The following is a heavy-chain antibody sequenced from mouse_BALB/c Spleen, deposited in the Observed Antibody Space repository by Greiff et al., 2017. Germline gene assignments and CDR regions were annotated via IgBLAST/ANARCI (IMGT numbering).Heavy chain of an antibody. J-gene: IGHJ3*01. D-gene: IGHD2-1*01. Sequence: EVMLVESGGGLVQPGGSLKLSCAASGFTFSSYTMSWVRQTPEKRLEWVAYISNGGGSTYYPDTVKGRFTISRDNAKNTLYLQMSSLKSEDTAMYYCARGNPFAYWGQGTLVTVSA. CDR3: ARGNPFAY. V-gene: IGHV5-12-2*01. CDR1: GFTFSSYT. CDR2: ISNGGGST.